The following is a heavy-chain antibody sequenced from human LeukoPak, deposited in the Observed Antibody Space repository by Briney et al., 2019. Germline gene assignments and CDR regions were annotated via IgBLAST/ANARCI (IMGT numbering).Heavy chain of an antibody. D-gene: IGHD5-12*01. CDR2: FDLEDGAT. V-gene: IGHV1-24*01. CDR3: ATVVLYSGYYFDY. J-gene: IGHJ4*02. CDR1: GYTLTELS. Sequence: ASVKVSCKVSGYTLTELSMHWVRQAPAKGLEWMGGFDLEDGATIYAQKFQGRVTMTEDTSTDTAYMELSSLRSEDTAVYYCATVVLYSGYYFDYWGQGTLVTVSS.